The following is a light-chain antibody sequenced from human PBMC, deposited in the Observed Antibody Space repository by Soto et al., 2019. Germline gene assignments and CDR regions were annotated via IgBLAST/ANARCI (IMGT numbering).Light chain of an antibody. Sequence: EIVLTQSPGTLSLSPGERATLSCRASQSVSGSYLAWYQQKPGQAPRLLIYGATSRTTGIPDRFSGSGSGTDVTLTISRLEAEDFAVYFCQQYGGSAEVTFGGGTKVEIK. CDR2: GAT. CDR3: QQYGGSAEVT. J-gene: IGKJ4*01. V-gene: IGKV3-20*01. CDR1: QSVSGSY.